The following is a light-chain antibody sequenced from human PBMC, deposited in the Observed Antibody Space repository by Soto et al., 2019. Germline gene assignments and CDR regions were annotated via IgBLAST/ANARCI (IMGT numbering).Light chain of an antibody. V-gene: IGLV2-23*01. CDR2: EGS. J-gene: IGLJ1*01. CDR3: CSYAGSSTFYV. CDR1: SNEVGRNNL. Sequence: QSVLTQPASVSGSPGQSITISCTGTSNEVGRNNLVSWYQQHPGKAPKLMIYEGSKRPSGVSNRFSGSKSGNTASLTISGLQAEDEADYYCCSYAGSSTFYVFGTGTKVTVL.